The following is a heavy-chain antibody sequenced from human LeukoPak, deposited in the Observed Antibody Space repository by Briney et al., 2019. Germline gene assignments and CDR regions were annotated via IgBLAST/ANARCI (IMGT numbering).Heavy chain of an antibody. CDR2: ISAGGSST. Sequence: PGGSLRLSCAASGFPFSNFAMTWIRQAPGKGLEWISLISAGGSSTFDADSMRGRFTISRDNYKNTLYLQMNSLRVEDTAAYYCAKAGGRGWSNWFDPWGQGTQVTVSS. D-gene: IGHD6-19*01. CDR3: AKAGGRGWSNWFDP. J-gene: IGHJ5*02. CDR1: GFPFSNFA. V-gene: IGHV3-23*01.